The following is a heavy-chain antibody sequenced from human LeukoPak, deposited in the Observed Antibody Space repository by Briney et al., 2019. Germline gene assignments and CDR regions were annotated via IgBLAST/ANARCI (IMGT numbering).Heavy chain of an antibody. CDR1: GGTFSSYA. V-gene: IGHV1-18*01. J-gene: IGHJ5*02. Sequence: ASVKVSCKASGGTFSSYAISWVRQAPGQGLEWMGWISAYNGNTNYAQKLQGRVTMTTDTSTSTAYMELRSLRSDDTAVYYCARQYYYGSGSYYNTKTNNWFDPWGQGTLVTVSS. CDR3: ARQYYYGSGSYYNTKTNNWFDP. D-gene: IGHD3-10*01. CDR2: ISAYNGNT.